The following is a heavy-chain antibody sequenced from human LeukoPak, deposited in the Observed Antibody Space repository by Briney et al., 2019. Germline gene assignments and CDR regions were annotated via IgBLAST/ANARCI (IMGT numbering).Heavy chain of an antibody. CDR2: TYYRSKWYS. CDR3: ARGGGAFDI. J-gene: IGHJ3*02. Sequence: SQTLSLTCAISGDSVSSNTTGWNWIRQSPARGLEWLGRTYYRSKWYSDYAVSVKSRITINPDTSKNQFSLQLNSVAPEDTAVYYCARGGGAFDIWDQGTVVTVSS. CDR1: GDSVSSNTTG. V-gene: IGHV6-1*01. D-gene: IGHD3-3*01.